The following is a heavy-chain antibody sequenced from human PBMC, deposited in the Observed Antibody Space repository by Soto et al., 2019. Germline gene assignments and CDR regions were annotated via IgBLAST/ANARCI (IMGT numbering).Heavy chain of an antibody. CDR3: TKAQYCSGGSCFLIES. Sequence: EVQLVESGGVVVHPGGSLRLSCAASGFTFDDYAMHWVRQVPGKGLEWVSIISKDGDWTHYADSVKGRFTISRDNNKNSLFLQMIGLRPEDTALYYCTKAQYCSGGSCFLIESWGQGTLVTVSS. V-gene: IGHV3-43D*04. D-gene: IGHD2-15*01. CDR1: GFTFDDYA. CDR2: ISKDGDWT. J-gene: IGHJ5*02.